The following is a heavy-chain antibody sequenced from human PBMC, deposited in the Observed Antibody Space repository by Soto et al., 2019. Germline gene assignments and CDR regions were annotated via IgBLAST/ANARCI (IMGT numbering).Heavy chain of an antibody. Sequence: PSETLSLTCTVSGGSISGGVHSWSWIRQPPGKGLEWIGHIFDSGSTYYNPSLKSRLTISVDTSKNQFSLRLSSVTAADTAVYYCAGGPRGVPNWFDPWGQGTLVTVSS. D-gene: IGHD2-2*01. CDR2: IFDSGST. CDR1: GGSISGGVHS. CDR3: AGGPRGVPNWFDP. J-gene: IGHJ5*02. V-gene: IGHV4-30-4*01.